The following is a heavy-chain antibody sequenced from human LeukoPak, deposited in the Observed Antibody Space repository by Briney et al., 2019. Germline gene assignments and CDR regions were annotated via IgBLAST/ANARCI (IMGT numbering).Heavy chain of an antibody. D-gene: IGHD2-2*01. CDR1: GYSISSGYY. CDR2: LWHSGST. CDR3: ARDLSSTSHIDY. J-gene: IGHJ4*02. V-gene: IGHV4-38-2*02. Sequence: PSETLSLTCAVSGYSISSGYYWGWIRQPPGKGLEWIGSLWHSGSTYYNPSLKSRVTISVDTSKNQFSLKLSSVTAADTAVYYCARDLSSTSHIDYWGQGTLVTVSS.